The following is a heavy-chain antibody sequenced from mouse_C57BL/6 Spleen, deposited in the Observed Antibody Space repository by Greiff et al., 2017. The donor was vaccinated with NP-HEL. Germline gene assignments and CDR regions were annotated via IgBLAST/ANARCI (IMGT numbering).Heavy chain of an antibody. CDR2: ISSGSSTI. J-gene: IGHJ3*01. V-gene: IGHV5-17*01. CDR1: GFTFSDYG. D-gene: IGHD2-2*01. Sequence: EVQLVESGGGLVKPGGSLTLSCAASGFTFSDYGMHWVRQAPEKGLEWVAYISSGSSTISYADTVKGRFTISRDNAKNTLFLQMTSLRSEDTAMYYCARDGYDEDWFAYWGQGTLVTVSA. CDR3: ARDGYDEDWFAY.